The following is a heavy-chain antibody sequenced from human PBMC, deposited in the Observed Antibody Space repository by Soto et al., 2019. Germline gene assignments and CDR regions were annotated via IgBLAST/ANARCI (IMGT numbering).Heavy chain of an antibody. CDR1: GGSISSGGYY. Sequence: QVQLQESGPGLVKPSQTLSLTCTVSGGSISSGGYYWNWIRQHPGKGLEWIGYIYYSGSTFYNPSLKSRVTVSVDTSKKQFALKLSSVTAADTAVYYCARDGGYGSGSYRFDYWGQGTLVTVSS. J-gene: IGHJ4*02. D-gene: IGHD3-10*01. CDR3: ARDGGYGSGSYRFDY. V-gene: IGHV4-31*03. CDR2: IYYSGST.